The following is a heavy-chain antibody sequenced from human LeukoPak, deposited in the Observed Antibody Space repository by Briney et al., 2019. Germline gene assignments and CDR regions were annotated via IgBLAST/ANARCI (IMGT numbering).Heavy chain of an antibody. CDR2: ISSSGSTI. CDR3: ARAEDSSGYLFDY. Sequence: GGSLRLSCAASGFTFSSYQMNSVRQAPGKGLGWVSYISSSGSTIYYADSVKGRFTISRDDAKKSLYLQMNSLRAEDTAVYYCARAEDSSGYLFDYWGQGTLVTVSS. J-gene: IGHJ4*02. V-gene: IGHV3-48*03. D-gene: IGHD3-22*01. CDR1: GFTFSSYQ.